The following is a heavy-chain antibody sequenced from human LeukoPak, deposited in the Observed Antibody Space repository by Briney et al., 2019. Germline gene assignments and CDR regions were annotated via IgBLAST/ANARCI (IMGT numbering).Heavy chain of an antibody. CDR2: INHSGST. CDR1: GGSFSGYY. CDR3: ARLYYYYYMDV. Sequence: PSETLSLTCAVYGGSFSGYYWSWIRQPPGKGLEWIGEINHSGSTNYNPSPKSRVTITVDTSKNQFSLKLSSVTAADTAVYYCARLYYYYYMDVWGKGTTVTVSS. J-gene: IGHJ6*03. V-gene: IGHV4-34*01.